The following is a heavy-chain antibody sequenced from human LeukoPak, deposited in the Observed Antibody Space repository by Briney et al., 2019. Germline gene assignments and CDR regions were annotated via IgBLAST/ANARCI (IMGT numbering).Heavy chain of an antibody. D-gene: IGHD4-11*01. CDR3: AKDRRGTVTYFDY. J-gene: IGHJ4*02. CDR2: ISGSGGST. CDR1: GFTFSSYA. Sequence: GGSLRLSCAASGFTFSSYAMSWVRQAPGKGLEWVSAISGSGGSTYYADSVKGRFTISRDNSKNTLNLQMNSLRAEDTAVYYCAKDRRGTVTYFDYWGQGTLVTVSS. V-gene: IGHV3-23*01.